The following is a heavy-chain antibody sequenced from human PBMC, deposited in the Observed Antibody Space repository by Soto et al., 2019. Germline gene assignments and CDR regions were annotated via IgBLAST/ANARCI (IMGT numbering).Heavy chain of an antibody. CDR1: GYTFTSYY. CDR2: INPSGGST. Sequence: GASVKVSCKASGYTFTSYYMHWVRQAPGQGLEWMGIINPSGGSTSYAQKFQDRVTMTRDTSTSTVYMELSSLKSDGSAVYYCARELYDNGPSGLDVWGQGTTVTVSS. J-gene: IGHJ6*02. CDR3: ARELYDNGPSGLDV. V-gene: IGHV1-46*01. D-gene: IGHD3-22*01.